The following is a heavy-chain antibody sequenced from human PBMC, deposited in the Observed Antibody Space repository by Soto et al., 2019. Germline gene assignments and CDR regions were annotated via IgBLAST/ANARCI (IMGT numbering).Heavy chain of an antibody. CDR2: IYYSGTT. J-gene: IGHJ5*02. V-gene: IGHV4-30-4*08. Sequence: SETLSLTCSVSGDSIRGGDYYWSWIRQHPGKGLEWIGYIYYSGTTYYTPSLKSRVTISVDTSKNQFSLKLSSVTAADTAVYYCAKSVRETNNWFDPWGQGTLVTVSS. CDR3: AKSVRETNNWFDP. D-gene: IGHD1-26*01. CDR1: GDSIRGGDYY.